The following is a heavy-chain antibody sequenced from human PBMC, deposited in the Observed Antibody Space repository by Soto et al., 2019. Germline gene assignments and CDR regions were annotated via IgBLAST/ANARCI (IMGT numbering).Heavy chain of an antibody. V-gene: IGHV3-30*18. CDR1: GFTFSSYG. D-gene: IGHD1-7*01. J-gene: IGHJ4*02. Sequence: GGSLRLSCAASGFTFSSYGMHWVRQAPGKGLEWVTLISYDGSNKYYADSVKGRFTISRDNSKNTLYLQMNSLRAEDTAVYYCAKASWNYFLDYWGQGTLVTVSS. CDR2: ISYDGSNK. CDR3: AKASWNYFLDY.